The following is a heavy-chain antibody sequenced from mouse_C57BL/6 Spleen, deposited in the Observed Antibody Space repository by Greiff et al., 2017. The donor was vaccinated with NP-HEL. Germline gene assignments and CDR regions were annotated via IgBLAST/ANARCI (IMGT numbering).Heavy chain of an antibody. D-gene: IGHD2-12*01. CDR2: ISSGGSYT. CDR1: GFTFSSYG. J-gene: IGHJ3*01. V-gene: IGHV5-6*02. CDR3: ARHMTVYYTAFAY. Sequence: DVKLVESGGDLVKPGGSLKLSCAASGFTFSSYGMSWVRQTPDKRLEWVATISSGGSYTYYPDSVKGRFTISRDNAKNTLYLQMGSLKSEDTAMEYCARHMTVYYTAFAYWGQGTLVTVSA.